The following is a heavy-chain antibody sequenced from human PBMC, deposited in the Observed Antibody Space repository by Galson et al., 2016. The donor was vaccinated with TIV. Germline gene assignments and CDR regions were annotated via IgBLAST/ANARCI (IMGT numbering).Heavy chain of an antibody. CDR1: GFTFSTYT. D-gene: IGHD3-9*01. Sequence: SLRLSCAASGFTFSTYTIHWVRQAPGKGLEWVSIISYDGSNKFYADSVKGRFTVSGDNSKNTLYLQMTSLRGDDTAVYYCAREKLDPDYGMDVWGQGTTVIVSS. CDR2: ISYDGSNK. CDR3: AREKLDPDYGMDV. V-gene: IGHV3-30-3*01. J-gene: IGHJ6*02.